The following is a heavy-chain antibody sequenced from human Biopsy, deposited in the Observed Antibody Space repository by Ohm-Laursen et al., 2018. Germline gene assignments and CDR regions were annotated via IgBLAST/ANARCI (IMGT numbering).Heavy chain of an antibody. CDR1: GVSITAYY. V-gene: IGHV4-59*07. CDR3: ARGSNEYGGLYFPH. J-gene: IGHJ1*01. CDR2: ISHTGYT. Sequence: SDTLSFTCTVSGVSITAYYWSWIRQPPGKGLEWIGHISHTGYTSYKSSLKSRVTISLDTSRKHFPLRLTSLAAADTAVYYCARGSNEYGGLYFPHWGQGTLVTVSS. D-gene: IGHD4-23*01.